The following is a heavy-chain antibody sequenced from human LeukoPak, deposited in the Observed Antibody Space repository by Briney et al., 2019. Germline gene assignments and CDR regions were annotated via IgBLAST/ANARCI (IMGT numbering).Heavy chain of an antibody. Sequence: TPSETLSLTCTVSGGSISSYYWSWIRQPPGKGLEWIGYIYYSGSTNYNPSLKSRVTISVDTSKNQFSLKLSSVTAADTAVYYCAREYGDQGTRNFDYWGQGSLVTVSS. J-gene: IGHJ4*02. CDR1: GGSISSYY. V-gene: IGHV4-59*01. D-gene: IGHD4-17*01. CDR2: IYYSGST. CDR3: AREYGDQGTRNFDY.